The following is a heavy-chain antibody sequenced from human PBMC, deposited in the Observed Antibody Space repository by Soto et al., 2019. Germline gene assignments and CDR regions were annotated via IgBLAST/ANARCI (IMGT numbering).Heavy chain of an antibody. CDR1: GFTFSTYA. CDR2: ISYDGSNK. D-gene: IGHD2-2*01. CDR3: GRCSSTSCHLGADY. Sequence: QVQLVESGGGVVQPGRSLRLSCAASGFTFSTYAMHWVHQAPGKGLEWVALISYDGSNKYYEDSVKGRFTISRDNSKNTLYLQMNSLTTEDTAVYYCGRCSSTSCHLGADYWGQGTLVTVSS. V-gene: IGHV3-30-3*01. J-gene: IGHJ4*02.